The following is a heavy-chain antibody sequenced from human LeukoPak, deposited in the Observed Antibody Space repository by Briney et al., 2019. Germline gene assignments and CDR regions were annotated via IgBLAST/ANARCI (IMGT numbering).Heavy chain of an antibody. D-gene: IGHD3/OR15-3a*01. V-gene: IGHV3-66*01. CDR3: ARAGGLDDY. Sequence: ETLSLTCTVSGGSISSSSYYWGWIRQPPGKGLEWVSVIYSGGSTYYADSVKGRFTISRDNSKNTLYLQMNSLRAEDTAVYYCARAGGLDDYWGQGTLVTVSS. J-gene: IGHJ4*02. CDR1: GGSISSSSYY. CDR2: IYSGGST.